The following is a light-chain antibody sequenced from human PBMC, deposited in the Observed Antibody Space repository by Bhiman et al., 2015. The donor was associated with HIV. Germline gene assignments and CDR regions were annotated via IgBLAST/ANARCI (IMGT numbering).Light chain of an antibody. CDR2: YDT. V-gene: IGLV3-21*01. CDR3: QAWGSGAMV. Sequence: SYELTQPPSVSVAPGKTARITCGGNNIGSKSVHWYQQKPGQAPVLVIDYDTDRPSGIPERFSGSNSGNTATLTISGTQAMDEAAYYCQAWGSGAMVFGGGTKLTVL. J-gene: IGLJ2*01. CDR1: NIGSKS.